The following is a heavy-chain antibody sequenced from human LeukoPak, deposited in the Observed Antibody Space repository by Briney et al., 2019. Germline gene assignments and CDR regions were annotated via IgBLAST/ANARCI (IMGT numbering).Heavy chain of an antibody. CDR2: ISSNGGST. D-gene: IGHD4-11*01. CDR3: VKDTLQGPFDY. Sequence: GGSLRLSCSASGFAFSSYAMHWVRQAPGKGLEYVSAISSNGGSTYYADSMKGRFTISRDNSKNTLYLQMSSLRAEDTAVYYCVKDTLQGPFDYWGQGTLVTVSS. J-gene: IGHJ4*02. CDR1: GFAFSSYA. V-gene: IGHV3-64D*06.